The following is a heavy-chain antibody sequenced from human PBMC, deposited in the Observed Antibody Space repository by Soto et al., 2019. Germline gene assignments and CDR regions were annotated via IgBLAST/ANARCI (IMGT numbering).Heavy chain of an antibody. Sequence: GGSLRLSCAASGFPFSSYWMRLVRQAPGKGLEWVSNIKQDGREKYYVDSVKVRFTISRDNDKNSLYLQLNSLRAEDTAVYYCAASRDYDIPYIDYWGQGPLVNVSS. CDR2: IKQDGREK. J-gene: IGHJ4*02. CDR3: AASRDYDIPYIDY. D-gene: IGHD3-9*01. V-gene: IGHV3-7*03. CDR1: GFPFSSYW.